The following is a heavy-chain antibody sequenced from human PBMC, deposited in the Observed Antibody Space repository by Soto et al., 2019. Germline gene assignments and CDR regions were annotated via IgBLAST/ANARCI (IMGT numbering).Heavy chain of an antibody. CDR2: INHRGSL. D-gene: IGHD3-10*01. CDR1: GGSMTSGDQY. CDR3: ARELPPRQGRNMDV. J-gene: IGHJ6*02. Sequence: QVQLQESGPGLVKPSQTLSLTCTVTGGSMTSGDQYWTWIRHRPGEGLECFGYINHRGSLYYNPSLKSRVSMSVDTSKNLFSLNLSSVTAADTALYYCARELPPRQGRNMDVWGQGTTVTVSS. V-gene: IGHV4-31*03.